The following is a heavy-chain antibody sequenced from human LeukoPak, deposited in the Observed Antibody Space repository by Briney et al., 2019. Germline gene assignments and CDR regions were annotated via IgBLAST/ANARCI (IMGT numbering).Heavy chain of an antibody. Sequence: PGGSLRLSCAASGFTVSNYMSRVRQAPGKGLEWVSVIYSGGGAYYPNSVKGRFTISRDNSKNTLYLQMNSLRAEDTAVYYCASTSRDGNGHYWEWGQGTLVTVSS. CDR1: GFTVSNY. J-gene: IGHJ4*02. D-gene: IGHD3-22*01. CDR3: ASTSRDGNGHYWE. CDR2: IYSGGGA. V-gene: IGHV3-66*01.